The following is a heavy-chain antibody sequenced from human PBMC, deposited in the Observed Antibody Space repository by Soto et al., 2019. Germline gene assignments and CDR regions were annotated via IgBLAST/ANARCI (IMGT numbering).Heavy chain of an antibody. CDR3: ARALGSYGPPSQFDY. J-gene: IGHJ4*02. V-gene: IGHV1-69*02. D-gene: IGHD5-18*01. CDR1: GGTFSSYT. CDR2: IIPILGIA. Sequence: QVQLVQSGAEVKKPGSSVKVSCKASGGTFSSYTISWVRQAPGQGLEWMGRIIPILGIANYAQKFQGRVTITADKSTSTAYMELSSLRSEDTAVYYCARALGSYGPPSQFDYWGQGTLVTVSS.